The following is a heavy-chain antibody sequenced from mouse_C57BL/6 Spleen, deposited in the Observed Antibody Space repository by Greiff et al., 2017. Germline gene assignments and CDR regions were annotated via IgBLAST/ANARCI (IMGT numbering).Heavy chain of an antibody. Sequence: VQLQQPGTELVKPGASVKLSCKASGYTFTSYWMNWVKQRPGQGLEWIGNLNPSNGGTNYNEKFKSKATLTLDKSYSTAYMQLSSLTSEDSEVYYCARWSDGYTEGFAYWGQGTLVTVSA. V-gene: IGHV1-53*01. D-gene: IGHD2-3*01. CDR1: GYTFTSYW. J-gene: IGHJ3*01. CDR2: LNPSNGGT. CDR3: ARWSDGYTEGFAY.